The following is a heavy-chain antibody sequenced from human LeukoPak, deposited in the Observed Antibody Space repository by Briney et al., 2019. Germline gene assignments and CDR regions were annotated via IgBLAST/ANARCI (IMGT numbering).Heavy chain of an antibody. CDR3: ARDLGGSLLVFDY. CDR2: IIPNNGGT. CDR1: GYTFSGNY. D-gene: IGHD1-26*01. J-gene: IGHJ4*02. V-gene: IGHV1-2*02. Sequence: GASVKVSCKASGYTFSGNYLHWVRQAPGQGLEWMGWIIPNNGGTNYAQKFQGRVTMTRDTSISTAYMALSSLKSDDTAVYYCARDLGGSLLVFDYWGQGTLVTVSS.